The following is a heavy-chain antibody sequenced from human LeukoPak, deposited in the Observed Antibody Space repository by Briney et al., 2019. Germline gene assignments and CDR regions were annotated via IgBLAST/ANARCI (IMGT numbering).Heavy chain of an antibody. CDR3: ASRMAAAGGGLSRTFDY. CDR2: LSSSSSYI. CDR1: GFTLHRYR. Sequence: GDLRLSCAGFGFTLHRYRMNLVRQAPGKGLEWVSSLSSSSSYIYYADSVKGRFTISRDNAKNSLYLQMNSLRAEDTAVYYCASRMAAAGGGLSRTFDYWGQGTLVTVSS. J-gene: IGHJ4*02. D-gene: IGHD6-13*01. V-gene: IGHV3-21*01.